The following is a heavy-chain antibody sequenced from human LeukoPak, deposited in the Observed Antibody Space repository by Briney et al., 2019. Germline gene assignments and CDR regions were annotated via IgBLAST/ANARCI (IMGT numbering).Heavy chain of an antibody. CDR3: ANFERTVAGPYNWFDP. V-gene: IGHV3-23*01. D-gene: IGHD6-19*01. CDR2: ISDSGGYT. J-gene: IGHJ5*02. CDR1: GFTVTNYA. Sequence: PGGSLRLSCAASGFTVTNYAMTLVRQAPGKGLEWVAAISDSGGYTYYADSVKGRFTISGDNSKNMLYLQMNNLRAEDTAVYYCANFERTVAGPYNWFDPWGQGTLVTVSS.